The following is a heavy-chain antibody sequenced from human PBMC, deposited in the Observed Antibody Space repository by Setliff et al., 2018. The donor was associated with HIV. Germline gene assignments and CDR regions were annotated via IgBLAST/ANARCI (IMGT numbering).Heavy chain of an antibody. D-gene: IGHD2-15*01. CDR1: GFIFSSHH. J-gene: IGHJ3*02. V-gene: IGHV3-48*01. CDR3: ARDKDWAFDI. CDR2: VSSTNEIT. Sequence: PGGSLRLSCTASGFIFSSHHMNWVRQAPGKGLEWISYVSSTNEITYADSVKGRFTISRDNAKKSLYLQMNNLRAEDTALYYCARDKDWAFDIWGQGTMVTVS.